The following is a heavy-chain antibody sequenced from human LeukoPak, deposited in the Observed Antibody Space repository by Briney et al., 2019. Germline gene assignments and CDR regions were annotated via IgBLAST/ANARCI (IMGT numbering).Heavy chain of an antibody. CDR1: GGSFSGYY. V-gene: IGHV4-34*01. CDR3: ARVSTVTMVDGAFDI. Sequence: SATLSLTCAVYGGSFSGYYWSWIRQPPGKGLEWLGEINHSGSTNYNPSLKSRFTISVDTSKNQFSLKLSSVTAADTAVYYCARVSTVTMVDGAFDIWGQGTMVTVSS. J-gene: IGHJ3*02. D-gene: IGHD4-17*01. CDR2: INHSGST.